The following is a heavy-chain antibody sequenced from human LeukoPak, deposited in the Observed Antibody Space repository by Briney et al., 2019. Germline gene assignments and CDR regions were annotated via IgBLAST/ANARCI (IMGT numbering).Heavy chain of an antibody. CDR2: ISGNGNTI. CDR3: ARDDGASSLLDF. CDR1: GFIFPLYA. V-gene: IGHV3-43*02. Sequence: PGGSLRLSCATSGFIFPLYALYWVRQAPGKGLEWVSLISGNGNTISYADSVRGRFTISRDNSKNSLYLQMDSLTTEDTAVYYCARDDGASSLLDFWGQGTLVTVSS. J-gene: IGHJ4*02. D-gene: IGHD6-6*01.